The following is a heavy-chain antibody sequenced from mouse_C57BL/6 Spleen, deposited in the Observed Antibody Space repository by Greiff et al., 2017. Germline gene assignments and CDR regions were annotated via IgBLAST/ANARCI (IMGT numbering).Heavy chain of an antibody. Sequence: QVQLQQPGAELVRPGSSVKLSCKASGYTFTSYWMDWVKQRPGQGLEWIGNIYPSDSETHYNQKFKAKATLTVDKSSSTAYMQLSSLTSEDSAVYYCARGGSGFDYWGQGTTLTVSS. CDR2: IYPSDSET. V-gene: IGHV1-61*01. CDR1: GYTFTSYW. J-gene: IGHJ2*01. CDR3: ARGGSGFDY. D-gene: IGHD1-1*01.